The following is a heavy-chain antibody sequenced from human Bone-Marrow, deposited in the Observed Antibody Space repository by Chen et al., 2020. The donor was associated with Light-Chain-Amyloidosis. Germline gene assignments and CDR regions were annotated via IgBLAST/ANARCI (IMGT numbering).Heavy chain of an antibody. D-gene: IGHD4-17*01. J-gene: IGHJ6*03. CDR2: IRYDGSNK. V-gene: IGHV3-30*02. Sequence: VPLVESGGGLVKPGGSLRLSCAASGFTFSLYGMHWVRQAPGKGLEWVAFIRYDGSNKYYADSVKGRFTISRDNSKNTLYLQMNSLRAEDTAVYYCAKVDYGDYVDLDYYYYMDVWGKGTTVTVSS. CDR1: GFTFSLYG. CDR3: AKVDYGDYVDLDYYYYMDV.